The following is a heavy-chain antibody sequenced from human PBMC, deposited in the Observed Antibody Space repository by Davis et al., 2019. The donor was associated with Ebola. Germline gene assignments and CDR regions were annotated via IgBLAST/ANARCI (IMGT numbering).Heavy chain of an antibody. CDR2: IRSKAYGGST. V-gene: IGHV3-49*04. CDR3: TKGEAYCGGDCPTDY. J-gene: IGHJ4*02. Sequence: GESLKISCAASGFTFSNAWMSWVRQAPGKGLEWVGFIRSKAYGGSTEYAASVKGRFTISRDDTKSIAYLQMNSLKTEDTAVYYCTKGEAYCGGDCPTDYWGQGTLVTVSS. CDR1: GFTFSNAW. D-gene: IGHD2-21*02.